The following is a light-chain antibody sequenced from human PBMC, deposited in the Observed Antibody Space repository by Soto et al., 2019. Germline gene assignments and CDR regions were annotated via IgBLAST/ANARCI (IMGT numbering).Light chain of an antibody. V-gene: IGLV2-14*01. Sequence: QSALTQPASASGSPGQSITISCTGTSSDVGGYNYVSWYQQHPGKAPKLMIYDVSNRPSGVSNRFSGSKSGNTASLTISGLQAEDEADYYCSSYTSSSSYVFGTGTKATVL. J-gene: IGLJ1*01. CDR1: SSDVGGYNY. CDR3: SSYTSSSSYV. CDR2: DVS.